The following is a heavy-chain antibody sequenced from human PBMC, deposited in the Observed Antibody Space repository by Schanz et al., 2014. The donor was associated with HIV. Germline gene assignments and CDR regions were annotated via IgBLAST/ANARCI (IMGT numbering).Heavy chain of an antibody. Sequence: EVQLLESGGGLKQPGGSLRLSCVVSGFTLKTYAMTWVRQAPGKGLEWVSGISISGHSTYYADSVKGRFTISRDISKNTLYLQMNSLRAEDTAVYYCAREWATVTTLGDWGQGTLVTVSS. CDR3: AREWATVTTLGD. D-gene: IGHD4-17*01. CDR2: ISISGHST. J-gene: IGHJ4*02. CDR1: GFTLKTYA. V-gene: IGHV3-23*01.